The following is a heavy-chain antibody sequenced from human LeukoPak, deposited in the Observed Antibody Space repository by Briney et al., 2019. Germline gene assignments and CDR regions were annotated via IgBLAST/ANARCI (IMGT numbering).Heavy chain of an antibody. V-gene: IGHV1-2*02. Sequence: ASVKVSCKASGYTFTDYYMHWVRQAPGQGLEWMGWINPNSGGTNYAQKFQGSVTMTRDTSISTAYMELSRLRSDDTAVYYCARDYGYSGYDSGGEYFDYWGQGTLVTVSS. CDR3: ARDYGYSGYDSGGEYFDY. D-gene: IGHD5-12*01. CDR1: GYTFTDYY. J-gene: IGHJ4*02. CDR2: INPNSGGT.